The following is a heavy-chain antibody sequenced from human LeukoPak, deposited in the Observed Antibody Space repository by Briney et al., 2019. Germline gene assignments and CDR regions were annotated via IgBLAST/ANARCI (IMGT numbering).Heavy chain of an antibody. CDR2: INWNADST. J-gene: IGHJ3*02. CDR3: AREGLTTTPNNAFDI. D-gene: IGHD1-1*01. CDR1: GFKFSDYG. Sequence: GGSLRLSCAASGFKFSDYGMSWVRQAPGKGLEWVSGINWNADSTGYADSVKGRFTISKDNAKNSLFLQMNSLRAEDTAVYYCAREGLTTTPNNAFDIWGQGTMVTVSS. V-gene: IGHV3-20*04.